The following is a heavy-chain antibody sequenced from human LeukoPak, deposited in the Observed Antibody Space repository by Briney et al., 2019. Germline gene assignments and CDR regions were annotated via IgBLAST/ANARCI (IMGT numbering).Heavy chain of an antibody. Sequence: SETLSLTCTVSGGSISNYYWNWIRQPPGKGLEWIGYILSSGSTHHNPSLTSRISLSVDTSKNQFSLKLSSVTAADTAVYYCARQEPNAFDIWGQGTMVTVSS. CDR2: ILSSGST. J-gene: IGHJ3*02. V-gene: IGHV4-59*08. CDR1: GGSISNYY. CDR3: ARQEPNAFDI. D-gene: IGHD1-14*01.